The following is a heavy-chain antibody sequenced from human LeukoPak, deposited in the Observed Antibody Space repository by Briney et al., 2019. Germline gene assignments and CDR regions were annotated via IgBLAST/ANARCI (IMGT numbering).Heavy chain of an antibody. CDR3: AKDRWRTSVSASDY. CDR2: ISATGEST. V-gene: IGHV3-23*01. D-gene: IGHD2-2*01. J-gene: IGHJ4*02. CDR1: GFTFSSSA. Sequence: PGGSLRLSCAASGFTFSSSAMNWVRQAPGKGLEWVSGISATGESTYYADSVKGRFTISRDKSKNTLYLQMNSLRADDTAVYYCAKDRWRTSVSASDYWGQGTLVTVSS.